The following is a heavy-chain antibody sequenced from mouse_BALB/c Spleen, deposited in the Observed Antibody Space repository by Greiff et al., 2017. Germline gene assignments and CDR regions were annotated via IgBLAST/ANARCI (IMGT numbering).Heavy chain of an antibody. J-gene: IGHJ4*01. CDR3: ARCEYKDYYAMDY. CDR2: IYPGSGST. D-gene: IGHD1-3*01. Sequence: QVQLQQSGPELVKPGASVKMSCKASGYTFTDYVISWVKQRTGQGLEWIGEIYPGSGSTYYNEKFKGKATLTADKSSNTAYMQLSSLTSEDSAVYFCARCEYKDYYAMDYWGQGTSVTVSS. V-gene: IGHV1-81*01. CDR1: GYTFTDYV.